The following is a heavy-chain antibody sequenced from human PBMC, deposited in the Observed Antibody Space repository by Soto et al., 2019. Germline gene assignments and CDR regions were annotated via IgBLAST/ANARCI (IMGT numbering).Heavy chain of an antibody. CDR3: ATMGTPATGLYYFDY. J-gene: IGHJ4*02. CDR2: ISYSGRA. V-gene: IGHV4-30-4*01. D-gene: IGHD2-15*01. Sequence: QVQLQESGPGLVKPSQTLSLTCTVSGGSISSGNYYWSWIRQPPGKGLEWIGFISYSGRAYYNPSRKSRVTLSVETSKNHFSLNLSFVTAADTAVYYCATMGTPATGLYYFDYWGQGTLVTVSS. CDR1: GGSISSGNYY.